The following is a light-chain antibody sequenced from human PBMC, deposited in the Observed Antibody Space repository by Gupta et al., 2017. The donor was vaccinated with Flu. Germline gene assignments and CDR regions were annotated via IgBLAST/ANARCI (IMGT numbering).Light chain of an antibody. V-gene: IGLV2-14*01. CDR2: EVS. J-gene: IGLJ2*01. CDR1: SSDIGGYDY. Sequence: QSALTQPASVSGSPGQSIAISCTGTSSDIGGYDYVSWYQQHPGKAPKLMLFEVSRRPAGSSDRFSGSRSGNTASLTISGLLAEDEAFYYCSSYKNANTGVVFGGGTKLTVL. CDR3: SSYKNANTGVV.